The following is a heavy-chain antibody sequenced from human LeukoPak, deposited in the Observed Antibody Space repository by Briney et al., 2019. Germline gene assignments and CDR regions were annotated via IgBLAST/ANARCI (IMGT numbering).Heavy chain of an antibody. CDR2: ISTYDGNT. Sequence: GASVKISCKASRYSFTSSAISCVPQAPGQGLEWMGWISTYDGNTNYAQRVQDRLTMTTDSSTSTAYMELRSLRTDDTAVYYCAKLGAAVGYSPIDYWGQGTLVTVSS. D-gene: IGHD3-16*01. CDR3: AKLGAAVGYSPIDY. V-gene: IGHV1-18*04. CDR1: RYSFTSSA. J-gene: IGHJ4*02.